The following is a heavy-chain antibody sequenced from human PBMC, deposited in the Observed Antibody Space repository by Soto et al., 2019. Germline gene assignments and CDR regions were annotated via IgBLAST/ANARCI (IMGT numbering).Heavy chain of an antibody. CDR1: GFTFSSYR. CDR3: ARGGDSSGYYYYNSGMDV. CDR2: ISSSSSYI. V-gene: IGHV3-21*01. J-gene: IGHJ6*02. D-gene: IGHD3-22*01. Sequence: PGGSLRLSCAASGFTFSSYRMNWVRQAPGKGLEWVSSISSSSSYIYYADSVKGRFTISRDNAKNSLYLQMNSLRAEDTAVYYCARGGDSSGYYYYNSGMDVWGQGTTVTGSS.